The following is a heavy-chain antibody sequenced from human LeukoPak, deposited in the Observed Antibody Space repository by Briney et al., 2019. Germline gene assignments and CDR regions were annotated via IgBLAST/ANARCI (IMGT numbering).Heavy chain of an antibody. CDR3: ARGRGPYGSGSYYYYYYSGMDV. CDR2: INHSGST. V-gene: IGHV4-34*01. J-gene: IGHJ6*02. D-gene: IGHD3-10*01. CDR1: GGSFSGYY. Sequence: SETLSLTCAVYGGSFSGYYWIWMRQPPGKGLEGIGGINHSGSTNYNPSLKSRVTISVDTSKDQFSLKLSSVTAADTAVYYCARGRGPYGSGSYYYYYYSGMDVWGQGTTVTVSS.